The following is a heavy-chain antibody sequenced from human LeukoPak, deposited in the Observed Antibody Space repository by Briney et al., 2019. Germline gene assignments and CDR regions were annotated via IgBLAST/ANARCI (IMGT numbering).Heavy chain of an antibody. D-gene: IGHD4-11*01. V-gene: IGHV4-38-2*01. CDR1: GYSISSGYY. CDR2: IYHSGST. CDR3: ARLTTLQGPPYYMDV. J-gene: IGHJ6*03. Sequence: PSETLSLTCAVSGYSISSGYYWGWIRQPPGKGLEWIGSIYHSGSTYYNPSLKSRVTISVDTSKNQFSLKLSSVTAADTAVYYCARLTTLQGPPYYMDVWGKGTTVTVSS.